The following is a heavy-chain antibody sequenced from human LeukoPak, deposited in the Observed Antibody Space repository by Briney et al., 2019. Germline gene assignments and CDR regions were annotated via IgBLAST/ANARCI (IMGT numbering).Heavy chain of an antibody. V-gene: IGHV1-69*06. D-gene: IGHD3-22*01. CDR3: ARSGYYDSSGYYFRDY. Sequence: SVKVSCKASGGTFSSYAISWVRQAPGQGLEWMGGIIPIFGTANYAQKFQGRVTITADKSTSTAYMELSSLRSEDTAVYYCARSGYYDSSGYYFRDYWGQGTLVTVSS. J-gene: IGHJ4*02. CDR2: IIPIFGTA. CDR1: GGTFSSYA.